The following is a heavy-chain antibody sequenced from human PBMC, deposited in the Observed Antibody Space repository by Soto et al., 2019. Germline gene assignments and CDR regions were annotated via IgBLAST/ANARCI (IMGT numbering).Heavy chain of an antibody. J-gene: IGHJ5*02. D-gene: IGHD2-8*01. CDR3: ARGGGVYDYNSLDP. Sequence: ETLSLTCAVYGGSFSGYYWSWIRQPPGQGLEWIGEINHSGSTNYNPSLKSRVTISVDTSKNQFSLKLSSVTAADTAVYYCARGGGVYDYNSLDPCRQATLATV. V-gene: IGHV4-34*01. CDR1: GGSFSGYY. CDR2: INHSGST.